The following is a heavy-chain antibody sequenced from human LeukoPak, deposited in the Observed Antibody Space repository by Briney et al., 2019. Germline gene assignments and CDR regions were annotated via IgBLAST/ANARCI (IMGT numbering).Heavy chain of an antibody. Sequence: GGSPRLSCAASGFTLSSSAMNWVRQAPGKGLEWVSSINNVGSHIYYACSVKGRFTISRDNTKNSLYLQMNSLRAEDTAVYYCSRDPTYYLRYGYFDYWGQGALVTVSS. CDR2: INNVGSHI. D-gene: IGHD1-26*01. V-gene: IGHV3-21*01. CDR3: SRDPTYYLRYGYFDY. J-gene: IGHJ4*02. CDR1: GFTLSSSA.